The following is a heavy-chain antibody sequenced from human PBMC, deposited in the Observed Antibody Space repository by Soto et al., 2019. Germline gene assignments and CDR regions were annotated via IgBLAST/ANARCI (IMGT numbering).Heavy chain of an antibody. CDR1: GFTFTSSA. CDR3: AAGLFIAARLYWFDP. J-gene: IGHJ5*02. CDR2: IVVGSGNT. D-gene: IGHD6-6*01. Sequence: QMQLVQSGPEVKKPGTSVKVSCKASGFTFTSSAVQWVRQARGQRLEWIGWIVVGSGNTNYAQKFQERVTITRDMSTSTAYMELSSLRSEDTAVYYYAAGLFIAARLYWFDPWGQGTLVTVSS. V-gene: IGHV1-58*01.